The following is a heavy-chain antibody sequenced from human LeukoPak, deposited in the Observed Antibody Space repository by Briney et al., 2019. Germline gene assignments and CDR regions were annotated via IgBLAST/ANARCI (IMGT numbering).Heavy chain of an antibody. V-gene: IGHV1-2*02. Sequence: ASVKVSCKASGYTFTGYYMHSVRQAPGQGLEWMGWINPNSVGTNYAQKFQGRVTITRETSISTAYMELSSLRSEDTAVYYCARGPRRLWFGELLSEPNWFDPWGQGTLVTVSS. CDR2: INPNSVGT. D-gene: IGHD3-10*01. CDR1: GYTFTGYY. CDR3: ARGPRRLWFGELLSEPNWFDP. J-gene: IGHJ5*02.